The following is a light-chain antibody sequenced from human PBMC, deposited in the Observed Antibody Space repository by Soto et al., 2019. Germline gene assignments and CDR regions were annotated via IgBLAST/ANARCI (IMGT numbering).Light chain of an antibody. Sequence: EIVMTQSPATLSVSPGERATLSCRASQSVSDNLAWYQQKPGQAPRLLVYGASTRATGIPARFSGSGSGTEFTLTISSLQSEDCAVYYCQQYHEWPYTFGQGTKLEIK. CDR1: QSVSDN. V-gene: IGKV3-15*01. CDR2: GAS. J-gene: IGKJ2*01. CDR3: QQYHEWPYT.